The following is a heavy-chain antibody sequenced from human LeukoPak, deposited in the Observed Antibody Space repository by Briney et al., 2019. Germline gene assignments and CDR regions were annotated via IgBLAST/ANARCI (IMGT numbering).Heavy chain of an antibody. V-gene: IGHV4-34*01. J-gene: IGHJ5*02. Sequence: SETLSLTCAVYGGSFSGYYWSWIRQPPGKGLEWIGEINHSGSTNYNPSLKSRVTISVDTSKNQFSLRLSSVTAADTAVYFCARGHGWYDPWGQGTLVTVSS. CDR2: INHSGST. CDR1: GGSFSGYY. CDR3: ARGHGWYDP.